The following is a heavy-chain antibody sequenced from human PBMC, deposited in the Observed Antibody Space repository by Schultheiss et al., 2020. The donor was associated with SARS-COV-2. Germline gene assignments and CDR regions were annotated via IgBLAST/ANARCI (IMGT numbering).Heavy chain of an antibody. D-gene: IGHD2-15*01. CDR3: AREGGLLGYCSGGSCYFDY. V-gene: IGHV3-30*01. CDR1: GFTFSNSD. CDR2: ISFDGSNK. J-gene: IGHJ4*02. Sequence: GGSLRLSCAASGFTFSNSDMNWVRQAPGKRLEWVAVISFDGSNKYYADSVRGRFTISRDNSKNTLYLQLNSLRAEDTAVYYCAREGGLLGYCSGGSCYFDYWGQGTLVTVSS.